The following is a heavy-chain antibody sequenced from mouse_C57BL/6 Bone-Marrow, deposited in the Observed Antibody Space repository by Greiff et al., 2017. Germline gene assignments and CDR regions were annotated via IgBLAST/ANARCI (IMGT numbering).Heavy chain of an antibody. CDR1: GYTFTSYW. CDR3: ARRDDYPYYAMDY. Sequence: QVQLQQPGAELVKPGASVKLPCKASGYTFTSYWMHWVKQRPGQGLEWIGMIHPNSGSTNYNEKFKSKATLTVDKSSSTAYMQLSSLTSEDSAVYYCARRDDYPYYAMDYWGQGTSVTVSS. J-gene: IGHJ4*01. V-gene: IGHV1-64*01. D-gene: IGHD2-4*01. CDR2: IHPNSGST.